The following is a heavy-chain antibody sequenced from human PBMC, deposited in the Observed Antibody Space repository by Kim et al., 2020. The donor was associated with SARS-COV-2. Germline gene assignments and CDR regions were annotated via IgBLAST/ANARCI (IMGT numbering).Heavy chain of an antibody. Sequence: ASVKVSCKPSGYTFSDFPISWVRQAPGQSLEWMGSIDTNTANPTYAQGFTGRFVFSLDTSVSTTYLQISGLKPEDTAVYYCARGKDTTGHFNYWGQGTLVTVSS. CDR2: IDTNTANP. V-gene: IGHV7-4-1*02. J-gene: IGHJ4*02. CDR3: ARGKDTTGHFNY. CDR1: GYTFSDFP. D-gene: IGHD2-8*01.